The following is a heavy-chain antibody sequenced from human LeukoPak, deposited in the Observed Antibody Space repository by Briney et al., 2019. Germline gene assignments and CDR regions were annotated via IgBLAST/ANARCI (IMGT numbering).Heavy chain of an antibody. D-gene: IGHD1-7*01. CDR2: IWYDGSNK. V-gene: IGHV3-33*08. CDR1: GFTFSSYG. Sequence: GGSLRLSCAASGFTFSSYGMHWVRQAPGKGLEWVAVIWYDGSNKYYADSVKGRFTISRDNSKNTLYLQMNSLRAEDTGVYYCAKGNWNSDIWGQGTMVTVSS. CDR3: AKGNWNSDI. J-gene: IGHJ3*02.